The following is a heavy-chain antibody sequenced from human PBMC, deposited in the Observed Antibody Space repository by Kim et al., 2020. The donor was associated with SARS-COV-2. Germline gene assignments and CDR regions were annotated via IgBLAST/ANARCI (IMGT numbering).Heavy chain of an antibody. V-gene: IGHV3-9*01. CDR3: AKDLTPMVRGVIS. D-gene: IGHD3-10*01. J-gene: IGHJ5*02. Sequence: YADSVKGRFTISRDHAKNSLFLQMNSLRAEDTALYYCAKDLTPMVRGVISWGQGTLVTVSS.